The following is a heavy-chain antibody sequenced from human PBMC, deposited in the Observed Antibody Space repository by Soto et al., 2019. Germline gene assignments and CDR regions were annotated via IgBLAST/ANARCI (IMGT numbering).Heavy chain of an antibody. J-gene: IGHJ4*02. Sequence: PGGSLRLSCAASGFTFSATGMNWVRQAPGKGPEWVSSISSGSEYIFYGDSVQGRLTISRDNAKNSVYLQLNNLRAEDTAVYYCARGGHYDGVSYHPVGFDYWGQGTQVTVSS. V-gene: IGHV3-21*01. CDR1: GFTFSATG. CDR3: ARGGHYDGVSYHPVGFDY. D-gene: IGHD3-16*01. CDR2: ISSGSEYI.